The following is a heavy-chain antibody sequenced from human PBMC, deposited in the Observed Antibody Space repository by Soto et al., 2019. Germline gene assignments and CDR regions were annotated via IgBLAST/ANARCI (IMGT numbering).Heavy chain of an antibody. CDR1: GFTFNNFA. V-gene: IGHV3-30*14. CDR3: ANEVDVAFSSLQYGMDV. D-gene: IGHD5-12*01. Sequence: PGGSLRLSXAASGFTFNNFAMHWVRQAPGKGLEWVAFISYDGTYKYYADSVRGRFTVYRDNSKSTLFLQMNSLKFEDTAVYVCANEVDVAFSSLQYGMDVWGQGTTVTVSS. J-gene: IGHJ6*02. CDR2: ISYDGTYK.